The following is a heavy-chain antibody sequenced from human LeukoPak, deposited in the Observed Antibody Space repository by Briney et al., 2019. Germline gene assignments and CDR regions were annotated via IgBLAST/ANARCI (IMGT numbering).Heavy chain of an antibody. CDR3: ASTVFYYFDY. CDR2: INPNSGGT. J-gene: IGHJ4*02. V-gene: IGHV1-2*06. Sequence: GASVKVSCKASGGTFSSYAISWVRQAPGQGLEWMGRINPNSGGTNYAQKFQGRVTMTRDTSISTAYMELSRLRSDDTAVYYCASTVFYYFDYWGQGTLVTVSS. CDR1: GGTFSSYA. D-gene: IGHD4-11*01.